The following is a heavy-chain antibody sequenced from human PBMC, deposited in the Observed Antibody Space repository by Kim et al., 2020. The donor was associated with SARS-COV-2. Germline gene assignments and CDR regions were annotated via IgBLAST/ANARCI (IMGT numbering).Heavy chain of an antibody. CDR2: INPNSGGT. CDR3: ARNSYGSGPANFDY. CDR1: GYTFTGYY. V-gene: IGHV1-2*02. J-gene: IGHJ4*02. Sequence: ASVKVSCKASGYTFTGYYMHWVRQAPGQGLEWMGWINPNSGGTNYAQKFQGRVTMTRDTSISTAYMELSRLRSDDTAVYYCARNSYGSGPANFDYWGQGTLVTVSS. D-gene: IGHD3-10*01.